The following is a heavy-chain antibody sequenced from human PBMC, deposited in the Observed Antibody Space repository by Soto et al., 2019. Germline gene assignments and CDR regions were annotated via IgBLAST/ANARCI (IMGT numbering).Heavy chain of an antibody. Sequence: QVQLQESGPGLVKPSQTLSLTCTVSGGSISSGDYYWSWIRQPPGKGLEWIGYMYYSGSTYYNPSLKSRVTISVDPSKNQFSMKLSSVTAADPAVYYCARDPCCAPNFGYWGQGTLVTVSS. CDR2: MYYSGST. D-gene: IGHD2-2*01. CDR3: ARDPCCAPNFGY. J-gene: IGHJ4*02. CDR1: GGSISSGDYY. V-gene: IGHV4-30-4*01.